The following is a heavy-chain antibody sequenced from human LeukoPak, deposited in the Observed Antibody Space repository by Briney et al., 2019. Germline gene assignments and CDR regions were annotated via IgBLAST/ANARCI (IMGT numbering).Heavy chain of an antibody. Sequence: SETLSLTCAVYGGSFSGYYWSWIRQPPGKGLEWIGEINHSGSTNYNPSLKSRVTISVDTSKNQFSLKLSSVIAADTAVYYCARGLGYCSGGSCPWRYMDVWGKGTTVTVSS. V-gene: IGHV4-34*01. J-gene: IGHJ6*03. CDR2: INHSGST. CDR3: ARGLGYCSGGSCPWRYMDV. CDR1: GGSFSGYY. D-gene: IGHD2-15*01.